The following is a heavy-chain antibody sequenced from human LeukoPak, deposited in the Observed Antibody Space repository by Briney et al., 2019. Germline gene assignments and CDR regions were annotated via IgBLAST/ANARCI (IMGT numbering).Heavy chain of an antibody. J-gene: IGHJ6*03. D-gene: IGHD6-13*01. CDR2: IYYSGST. CDR3: ARVVAAAHPFYYYYYMDV. V-gene: IGHV4-59*01. Sequence: SETLSLTCTVSGGSISSYYWSWIRQPPGEGLEWIGYIYYSGSTNYNPSLKSRVTISVDTSKNQFSLKLSSVTAADTAVYYCARVVAAAHPFYYYYYMDVWGKGTTVTISS. CDR1: GGSISSYY.